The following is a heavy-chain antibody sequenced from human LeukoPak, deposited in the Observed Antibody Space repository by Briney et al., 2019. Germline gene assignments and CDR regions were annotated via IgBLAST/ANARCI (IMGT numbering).Heavy chain of an antibody. CDR1: GFTVSSNY. CDR3: AKGRTGFSYGYGIDY. J-gene: IGHJ4*02. D-gene: IGHD5-18*01. V-gene: IGHV3-53*01. CDR2: IYSGGST. Sequence: GGSLRLSCAASGFTVSSNYMSWVRQAPGKGLYWVSVIYSGGSTYYADSVKGRFTISRDNSKKTLYLQMNSLRAEDAAIYYCAKGRTGFSYGYGIDYWGQGTLVTVSS.